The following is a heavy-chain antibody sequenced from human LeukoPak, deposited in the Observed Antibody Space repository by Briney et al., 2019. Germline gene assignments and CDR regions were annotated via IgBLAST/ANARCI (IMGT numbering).Heavy chain of an antibody. CDR3: AREAAAGSNH. D-gene: IGHD6-13*01. V-gene: IGHV1-69*13. CDR2: IIPIFGTA. Sequence: EASVKVSCKASGGTFSAYTISWVRQAPGQGLEWMGGIIPIFGTANYAQQFQGRVTITADESTSTAYMELSSLRSEDTAVYYCAREAAAGSNHWGQGTLVTVSS. J-gene: IGHJ5*02. CDR1: GGTFSAYT.